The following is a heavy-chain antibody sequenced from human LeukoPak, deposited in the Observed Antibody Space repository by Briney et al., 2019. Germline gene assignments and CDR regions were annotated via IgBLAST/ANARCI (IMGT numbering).Heavy chain of an antibody. CDR3: ARDGTYYDFWSGYYTGQNYYYYYMDA. J-gene: IGHJ6*03. D-gene: IGHD3-3*01. V-gene: IGHV1-2*02. Sequence: ASVKVSCKASGYTFTGYYMHWVRQAPGQGLEWMGWINPNSGGTNYAQKFQGRVTMTRDTSISTAYMELSRLRSDDTAVYYCARDGTYYDFWSGYYTGQNYYYYYMDAWGKGTTVTVSS. CDR2: INPNSGGT. CDR1: GYTFTGYY.